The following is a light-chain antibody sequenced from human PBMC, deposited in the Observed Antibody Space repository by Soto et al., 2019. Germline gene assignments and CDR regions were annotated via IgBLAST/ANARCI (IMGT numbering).Light chain of an antibody. CDR1: QSVSTS. V-gene: IGKV3-11*01. CDR2: DAS. CDR3: QQRNTWPFT. Sequence: EILLTQSPSTLSSSAGERATLSCRASQSVSTSLVWYQHKPGQAPRLLIYDASNRATGVPARFSGSGSGTDFTLTISSLEPEDFAVYYCQQRNTWPFTFGGGTKVEIK. J-gene: IGKJ4*01.